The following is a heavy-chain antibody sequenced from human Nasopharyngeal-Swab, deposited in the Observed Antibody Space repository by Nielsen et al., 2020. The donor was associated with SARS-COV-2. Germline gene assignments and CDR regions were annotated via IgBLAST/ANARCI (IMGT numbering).Heavy chain of an antibody. V-gene: IGHV3-11*01. D-gene: IGHD3-3*01. J-gene: IGHJ4*02. CDR2: ISSSGSSI. Sequence: GESLKISCAASGFTFSDYYMSWIRQAPGKGLEWASYISSSGSSIYYADSVKGRFTISRDNAKKSLYLQMKSLRAEDTAVYYCARDDGDFWSGYEGYFDYWGQGTLVTVSS. CDR3: ARDDGDFWSGYEGYFDY. CDR1: GFTFSDYY.